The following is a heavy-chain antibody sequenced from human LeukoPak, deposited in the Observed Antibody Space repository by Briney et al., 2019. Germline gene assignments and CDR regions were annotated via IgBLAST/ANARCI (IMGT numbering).Heavy chain of an antibody. CDR1: GVSISSDGYY. CDR3: ARETRLVSRYFDC. J-gene: IGHJ4*02. Sequence: SETLSLTCTVSGVSISSDGYYWGWIRQPPGKGLEWIGSISYSGSTYYNPSLKSRVTISVDTSKNQFSLKLSSVTAADTAVYYCARETRLVSRYFDCWGQGTLVTVSS. CDR2: ISYSGST. V-gene: IGHV4-39*07. D-gene: IGHD6-6*01.